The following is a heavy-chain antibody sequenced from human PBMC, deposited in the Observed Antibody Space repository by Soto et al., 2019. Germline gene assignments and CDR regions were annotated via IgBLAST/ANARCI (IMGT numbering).Heavy chain of an antibody. D-gene: IGHD6-19*01. CDR3: ARWYSSGWYRTH. CDR2: IIPMFGTA. Sequence: QVQLVQSGAEVKKPGSSVKVSCKASGGTFSSYAISWVRQAPGQGLEWMGGIIPMFGTANSAQTFQGRVTITADESTSTADMELSSLRSEDTAVDYCARWYSSGWYRTHWGQGTLVTVSS. V-gene: IGHV1-69*12. J-gene: IGHJ4*02. CDR1: GGTFSSYA.